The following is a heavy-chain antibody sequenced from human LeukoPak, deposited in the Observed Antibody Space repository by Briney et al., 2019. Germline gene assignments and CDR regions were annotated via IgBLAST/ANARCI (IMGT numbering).Heavy chain of an antibody. Sequence: ASVKVSCKASGYTFTGYYMHWVRQAPGQGLEWMGWINPNSGGTNYAQKFQGRVTMTRDTSISTAYMELSRLRSDDTAAYYCARVVMITFGGVIVLSESDYWGQGTLVTVSS. J-gene: IGHJ4*02. CDR2: INPNSGGT. D-gene: IGHD3-16*02. CDR1: GYTFTGYY. V-gene: IGHV1-2*02. CDR3: ARVVMITFGGVIVLSESDY.